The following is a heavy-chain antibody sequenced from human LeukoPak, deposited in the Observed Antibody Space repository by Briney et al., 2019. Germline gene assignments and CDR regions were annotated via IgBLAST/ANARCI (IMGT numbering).Heavy chain of an antibody. CDR2: ISAYNGNT. D-gene: IGHD3-10*01. Sequence: GASVKVSCKASGYTFTSYGISWVRQAPGQGLEWMGWISAYNGNTNYAQKFQGRVTMTRDTSISTAYMELSRLRSDDTAVYYCARGAMPFGELLFYDYWGQGTLVTVSS. V-gene: IGHV1-18*01. CDR1: GYTFTSYG. J-gene: IGHJ4*02. CDR3: ARGAMPFGELLFYDY.